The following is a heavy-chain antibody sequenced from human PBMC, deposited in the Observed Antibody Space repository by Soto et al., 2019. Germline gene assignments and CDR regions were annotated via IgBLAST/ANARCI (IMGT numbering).Heavy chain of an antibody. D-gene: IGHD4-17*01. V-gene: IGHV4-59*01. CDR3: AGAGQTVPIFDY. J-gene: IGHJ4*02. Sequence: QVQLQESGPGLVKPSETLSLTCSVSGASMTSFYWTWVRQPPGKGLEWIGYIYYSGSTTYNPSLQSRVTISIDTSKTHVSLRLSSLTGADTAIYYCAGAGQTVPIFDYWGQGALVAVSS. CDR1: GASMTSFY. CDR2: IYYSGST.